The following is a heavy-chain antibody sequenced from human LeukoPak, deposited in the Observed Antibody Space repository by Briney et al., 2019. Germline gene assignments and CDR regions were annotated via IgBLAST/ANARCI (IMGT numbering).Heavy chain of an antibody. V-gene: IGHV3-23*01. D-gene: IGHD3-9*01. CDR3: AKGDVLPSYPTFDY. CDR1: GFTFSSYA. CDR2: ISASGGTT. J-gene: IGHJ4*02. Sequence: PGGSLRLSCAASGFTFSSYALSWVRQAPGKGLEWVSVISASGGTTYYADSVKGRFTTSRDTSKDTVYLQMHSLRAEDTAVYYCAKGDVLPSYPTFDYWGQGTLVTVSS.